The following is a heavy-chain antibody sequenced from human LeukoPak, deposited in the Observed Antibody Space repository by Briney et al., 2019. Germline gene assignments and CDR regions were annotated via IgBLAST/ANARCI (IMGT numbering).Heavy chain of an antibody. D-gene: IGHD3-3*01. V-gene: IGHV1-8*01. CDR2: MNPNSGNT. CDR3: ARGERFLEWLLSSGMDV. Sequence: ASVKVSCKASGYTFTSYDINWVRQATGQGLEWMGWMNPNSGNTGYAQKFQGRVTMTRNTSISTAYMELSSLRSEDTAVYYCARGERFLEWLLSSGMDVWGQGTTVTVS. CDR1: GYTFTSYD. J-gene: IGHJ6*02.